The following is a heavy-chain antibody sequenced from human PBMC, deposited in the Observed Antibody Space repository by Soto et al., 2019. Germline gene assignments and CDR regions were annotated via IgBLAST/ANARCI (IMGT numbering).Heavy chain of an antibody. CDR3: TTGTQNFDY. V-gene: IGHV3-23*01. D-gene: IGHD3-10*01. Sequence: EVQLLESGGGLVQPGGSLRLSCAASGFTFTTRGMSWVRQAPGKGLQWVSGISASGGTTYYADSVKGRLTISRDNSKNMLYLLMTSLRDAVVAVYYCTTGTQNFDYWGRGTRVTVSS. CDR2: ISASGGTT. CDR1: GFTFTTRG. J-gene: IGHJ4*02.